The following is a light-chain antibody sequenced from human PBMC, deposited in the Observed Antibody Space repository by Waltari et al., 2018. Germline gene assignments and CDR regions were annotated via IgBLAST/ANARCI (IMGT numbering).Light chain of an antibody. V-gene: IGKV2-28*01. Sequence: DFVMTQSPLSLPVTPGEPATIFCRSSQSLLHSNGYAYLDWYLQRPGQSPQLLIYLGSSRASGVPDRFSGSGSGTDFTLKISRVEAEDAGVYYCMEALQSVTFGQGTRLEIK. J-gene: IGKJ5*01. CDR1: QSLLHSNGYAY. CDR2: LGS. CDR3: MEALQSVT.